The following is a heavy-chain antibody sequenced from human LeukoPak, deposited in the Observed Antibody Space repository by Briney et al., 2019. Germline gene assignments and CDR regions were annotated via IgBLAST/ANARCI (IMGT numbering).Heavy chain of an antibody. D-gene: IGHD1-1*01. CDR1: GFTFSSYS. V-gene: IGHV3-21*01. CDR2: ISSSSRYI. Sequence: GGSLRLSCAASGFTFSSYSMNWVRQAPGKGLEWVSSISSSSRYIYYADSVKGRFTISRDNAKNPLYLQMNSLRAEDTAVYYCARDLQGTGSPLDYWGQGTLVTVSS. CDR3: ARDLQGTGSPLDY. J-gene: IGHJ4*02.